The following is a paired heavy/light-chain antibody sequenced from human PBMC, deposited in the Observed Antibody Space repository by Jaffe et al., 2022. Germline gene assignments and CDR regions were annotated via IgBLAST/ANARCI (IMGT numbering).Heavy chain of an antibody. J-gene: IGHJ4*02. V-gene: IGHV3-48*03. CDR1: GFTFSSFE. CDR2: ISSSGSSI. CDR3: ARGGSTGWFYFDN. D-gene: IGHD6-19*01. Sequence: EVQLVESGGGLVQPGGSLRLSCGVSGFTFSSFEMNWVRQAPGKGLEWISYISSSGSSIYYADSVKGRFTISRDNAKNSLYLQVNSLRADDTAIYYCARGGSTGWFYFDNWGQGTLVTVSS.
Light chain of an antibody. V-gene: IGKV1-NL1*01. CDR1: QGITNS. J-gene: IGKJ5*01. CDR3: QQYYRTPIT. Sequence: DIQMTQSPSSLSASVGDRVTITCRASQGITNSLAWYQQKPGKAPKVLLYAASRLESGVPSRFSGSGSGTDFTLTISSLQPEDFATYYCQQYYRTPITFGQGTRLEIK. CDR2: AAS.